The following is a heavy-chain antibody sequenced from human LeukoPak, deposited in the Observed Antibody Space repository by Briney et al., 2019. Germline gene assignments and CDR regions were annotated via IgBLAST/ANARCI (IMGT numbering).Heavy chain of an antibody. CDR3: ARDLGYCTGGTCYPNWFDP. CDR2: INAGNDNT. D-gene: IGHD2-15*01. V-gene: IGHV1-3*01. CDR1: GYTFTSYA. Sequence: ASVKVSCKASGYTFTSYAMHWVRQAPGQRLEWMGWINAGNDNTKYSQYFQGRVTITRDTSASTAYMELSSLRSEDTAVYYCARDLGYCTGGTCYPNWFDPWGQGTLVTVSS. J-gene: IGHJ5*02.